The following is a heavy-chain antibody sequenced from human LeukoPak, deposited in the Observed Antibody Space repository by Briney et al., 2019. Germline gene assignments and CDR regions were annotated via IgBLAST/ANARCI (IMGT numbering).Heavy chain of an antibody. J-gene: IGHJ4*02. CDR3: ARDSSRFLDY. CDR2: IYYSGST. CDR1: GGSISSSSYY. D-gene: IGHD2-2*01. Sequence: PSETLSLTCTVSGGSISSSSYYWGWIRQPLGKGLEWIGSIYYSGSTYYNPSLKSRVTISVDTSKNQFSLKLSSVTAADTAVYYCARDSSRFLDYWGQGTLVTVSS. V-gene: IGHV4-39*07.